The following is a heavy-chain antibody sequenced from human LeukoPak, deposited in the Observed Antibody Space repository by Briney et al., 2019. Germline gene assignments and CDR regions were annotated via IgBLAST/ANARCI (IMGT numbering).Heavy chain of an antibody. CDR3: ARGDHSSSWSWFDP. V-gene: IGHV4-4*02. J-gene: IGHJ5*02. Sequence: SETLSLTCAVSGGSISSSNWWSWDRQPPGKGLEWIGEIYHSGSTYYNPSLKSRVTISVDRSKNQFSLKLSSVTAADTAVYYCARGDHSSSWSWFDPWGQGTLVTVSS. CDR2: IYHSGST. CDR1: GGSISSSNW. D-gene: IGHD6-13*01.